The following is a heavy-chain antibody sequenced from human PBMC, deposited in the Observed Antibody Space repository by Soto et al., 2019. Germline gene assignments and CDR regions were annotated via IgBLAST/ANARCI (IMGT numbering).Heavy chain of an antibody. J-gene: IGHJ4*02. CDR3: ASVLSSYCGGECYYYYFDY. V-gene: IGHV1-69*13. D-gene: IGHD2-21*01. CDR1: GGTFSSYA. CDR2: IIPIFGTA. Sequence: SVKVSCKASGGTFSSYAISWVRQAPGQGLEWMGGIIPIFGTANYAQKFQGRVTITADESTSTAYMELSSLRSEDTAVYYCASVLSSYCGGECYYYYFDYWGPGTLVTVSS.